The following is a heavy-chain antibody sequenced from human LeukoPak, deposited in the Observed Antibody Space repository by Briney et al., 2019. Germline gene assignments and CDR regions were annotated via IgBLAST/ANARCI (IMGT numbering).Heavy chain of an antibody. J-gene: IGHJ4*02. V-gene: IGHV4-59*01. CDR1: GGSISSYS. D-gene: IGHD6-13*01. Sequence: SETLSLTCTVSGGSISSYSWSWIRQPPGKGLEWIGSLYYSGSPSYNPSLKSRVTIPVDTSKNQFSLKLTSVTAADTAVYYCASAYSSSWYSFDYWGQGALVTVSS. CDR2: LYYSGSP. CDR3: ASAYSSSWYSFDY.